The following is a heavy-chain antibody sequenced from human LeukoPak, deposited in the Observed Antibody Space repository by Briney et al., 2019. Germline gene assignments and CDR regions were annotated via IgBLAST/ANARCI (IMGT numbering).Heavy chain of an antibody. D-gene: IGHD6-13*01. CDR2: IYSSGST. CDR3: ARDNEAAARAYDY. V-gene: IGHV4-4*07. Sequence: SETLSLTCTVSGGAISSYYWSWIRQPAGEGLEWIGRIYSSGSTNYNTSLKSRVTMSVDTSKNQFSLKLSSVTAADTAVYYCARDNEAAARAYDYWGQGTLVTVSS. J-gene: IGHJ4*02. CDR1: GGAISSYY.